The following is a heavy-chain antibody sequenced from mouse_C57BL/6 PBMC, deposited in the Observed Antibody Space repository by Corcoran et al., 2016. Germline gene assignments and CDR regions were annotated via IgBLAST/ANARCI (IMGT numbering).Heavy chain of an antibody. Sequence: EVQLQQSGPELVKPGASVKISCKASGYTFTDYYMNWVKQSHGKSLEWIGDINPNNGGTSYNQKFKGKATLTVDKSSSTAYMELRSLTSEDSAVYYCARETLYKYFDYWGQGTTLTVSS. CDR1: GYTFTDYY. CDR2: INPNNGGT. V-gene: IGHV1-26*01. CDR3: ARETLYKYFDY. J-gene: IGHJ2*01.